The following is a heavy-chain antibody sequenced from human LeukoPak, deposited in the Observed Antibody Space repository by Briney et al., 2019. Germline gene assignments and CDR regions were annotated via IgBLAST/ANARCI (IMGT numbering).Heavy chain of an antibody. D-gene: IGHD3-22*01. CDR3: AIPSSYDGSRYYHAY. Sequence: PGGSLRLSCAASGISIGSYWVTWVRQAPGKGLEWVANIGQDGTETVYVGSVKGRFTISRDNARKLLFLQMNSLRADDTAVYYCAIPSSYDGSRYYHAYWGQGTLVSVSS. J-gene: IGHJ4*02. V-gene: IGHV3-7*01. CDR2: IGQDGTET. CDR1: GISIGSYW.